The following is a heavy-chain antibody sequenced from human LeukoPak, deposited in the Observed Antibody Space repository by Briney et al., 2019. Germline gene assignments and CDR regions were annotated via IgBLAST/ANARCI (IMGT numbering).Heavy chain of an antibody. Sequence: PSETLSLTCSVSGGPIRSYYWNWIRQPPGKGLEWIGYIYYSGSTTYNPSLRSRLTISVDTSKNQFSLKLRSVTAADTAVYYCARLLGGTSLHNWFDPWGQGTLVTVSS. V-gene: IGHV4-59*08. J-gene: IGHJ5*02. CDR2: IYYSGST. CDR1: GGPIRSYY. CDR3: ARLLGGTSLHNWFDP. D-gene: IGHD2-2*01.